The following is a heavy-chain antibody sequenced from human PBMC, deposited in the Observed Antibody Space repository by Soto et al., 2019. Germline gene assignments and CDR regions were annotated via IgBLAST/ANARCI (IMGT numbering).Heavy chain of an antibody. J-gene: IGHJ4*02. V-gene: IGHV4-59*01. CDR3: ARVLRVRYFDWLPDY. CDR2: IYYSGST. D-gene: IGHD3-9*01. CDR1: GGSISSYY. Sequence: KTSETLSLTCTVSGGSISSYYWSWIRQPPGKGLEWIGYIYYSGSTNYNPSLKSRVTISVDTSKNQFSLKLSSVTAADTAVYYCARVLRVRYFDWLPDYWGQGTLVTVSS.